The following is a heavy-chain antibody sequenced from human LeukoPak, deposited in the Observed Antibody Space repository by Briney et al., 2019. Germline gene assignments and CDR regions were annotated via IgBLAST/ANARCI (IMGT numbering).Heavy chain of an antibody. Sequence: GGSLRLSCAASGFTFDDYTMHWVRHAPGKGLEWVSLISWDGGSTYYADSVKGRFTISRDNSKNSLYLQMNSLRTEDTALYYCAKDGRGGYYYYMDVWGKGTTVTVSS. V-gene: IGHV3-43*01. CDR2: ISWDGGST. J-gene: IGHJ6*03. CDR3: AKDGRGGYYYYMDV. D-gene: IGHD3-10*01. CDR1: GFTFDDYT.